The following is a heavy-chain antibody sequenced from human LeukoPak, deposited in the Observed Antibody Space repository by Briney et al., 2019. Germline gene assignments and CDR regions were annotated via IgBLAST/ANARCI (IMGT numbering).Heavy chain of an antibody. J-gene: IGHJ4*02. Sequence: GGSLRLSCAASGFTVSSNYMSWVRQAPGKGLEWVSVIYSGGSTYYADSVKGRFTISRDNSKNTLYLQMNSLRAEDTAVYYCAILATVTTFDYWGQGTLVTVSS. CDR3: AILATVTTFDY. V-gene: IGHV3-53*05. CDR2: IYSGGST. D-gene: IGHD4-17*01. CDR1: GFTVSSNY.